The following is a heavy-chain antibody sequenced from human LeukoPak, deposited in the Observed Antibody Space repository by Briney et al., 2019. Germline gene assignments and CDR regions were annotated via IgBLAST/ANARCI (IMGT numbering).Heavy chain of an antibody. CDR1: GYTFTSYY. D-gene: IGHD4-23*01. J-gene: IGHJ6*02. CDR3: ARDAPGTLMTTVVTGYYYGMDV. CDR2: INPSGGGT. Sequence: ASVKVSCKASGYTFTSYYMHWVRQAPGQGLEWMGEINPSGGGTSYAQKFQGRVIMTRDTSTSTVYMELSSLRSEDTAVYYCARDAPGTLMTTVVTGYYYGMDVWGQGTTVTVSS. V-gene: IGHV1-46*01.